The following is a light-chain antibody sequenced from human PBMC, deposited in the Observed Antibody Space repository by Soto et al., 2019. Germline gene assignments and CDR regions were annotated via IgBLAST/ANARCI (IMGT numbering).Light chain of an antibody. CDR1: ETLLRSDEKTY. CDR3: MRSVRRPYT. J-gene: IGKJ2*01. V-gene: IGKV2D-29*01. CDR2: EVS. Sequence: DLVMTQTPLSLSVTPGQPASISCKSSETLLRSDEKTYLYWYLQKPGHPPQLLISEVSNRFSGVTDKFSGSGAGTDFTLKISRVEAEDVGIYCCMRSVRRPYTFGQGTKLEIK.